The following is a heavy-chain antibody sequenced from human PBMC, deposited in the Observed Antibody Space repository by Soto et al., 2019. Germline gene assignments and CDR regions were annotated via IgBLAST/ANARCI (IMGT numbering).Heavy chain of an antibody. CDR3: AKTTPVESAAGTSGYYYGMDV. D-gene: IGHD6-13*01. V-gene: IGHV3-30*18. Sequence: GGSLRLSCAASGFTFSSYAMSWVRQAPGKGLEWVAVISYDGSNKYYADTVKGRFTISRDNSKNTLYLQMNSLRADDTAVYYCAKTTPVESAAGTSGYYYGMDVWGQGTTVTVSS. CDR2: ISYDGSNK. J-gene: IGHJ6*02. CDR1: GFTFSSYA.